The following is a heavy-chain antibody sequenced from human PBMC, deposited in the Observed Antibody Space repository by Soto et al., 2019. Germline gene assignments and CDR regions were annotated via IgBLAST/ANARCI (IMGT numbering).Heavy chain of an antibody. D-gene: IGHD2-15*01. CDR1: GGSFSGYY. CDR2: INHSGST. V-gene: IGHV4-34*01. Sequence: QVQLQQWGAGLLKPSETLSLTCAVYGGSFSGYYWSWIRQPPGKGLEWIGEINHSGSTNYNPSLKSRVTISVDTSKNQFSLKLSSVTAADTAVYYCARGWCSGGSCYYGKTGYYFHYWGQGTLVTVSS. J-gene: IGHJ4*02. CDR3: ARGWCSGGSCYYGKTGYYFHY.